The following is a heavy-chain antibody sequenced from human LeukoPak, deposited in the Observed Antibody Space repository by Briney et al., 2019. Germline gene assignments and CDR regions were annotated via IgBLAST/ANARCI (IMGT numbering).Heavy chain of an antibody. D-gene: IGHD2-2*01. CDR3: ARAGDIVVVPAANNWFDP. CDR1: GFTFSSYS. V-gene: IGHV3-21*01. J-gene: IGHJ5*02. Sequence: GGSLRLSCAASGFTFSSYSMNWVRQAPGKGLEWVSSIGSSSYIYYADSVKGRFTISRDNAKNSLYLQMNSLRAEDTAVYYCARAGDIVVVPAANNWFDPWGQGTLVTVSS. CDR2: IGSSSYI.